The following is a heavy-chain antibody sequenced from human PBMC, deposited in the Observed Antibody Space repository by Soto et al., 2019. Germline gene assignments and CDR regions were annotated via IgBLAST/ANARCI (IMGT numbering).Heavy chain of an antibody. Sequence: GGSLRLSCAASGFTVSSKYISWVRQAPGKGLEWVSLIQSGGPTYYADSVKGRFTISRDNSKNTLYLQMNSLRAEDTAVYYCAKDDYGDYQDYWGQGTLVTVSS. CDR2: IQSGGPT. J-gene: IGHJ4*02. CDR1: GFTVSSKY. CDR3: AKDDYGDYQDY. V-gene: IGHV3-53*01. D-gene: IGHD4-17*01.